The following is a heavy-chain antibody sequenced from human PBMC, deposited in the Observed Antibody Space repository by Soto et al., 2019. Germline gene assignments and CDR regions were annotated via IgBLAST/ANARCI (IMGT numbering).Heavy chain of an antibody. D-gene: IGHD4-17*01. CDR2: IYYSGST. CDR3: AREDYGDYWREFDY. Sequence: SETLSLTCAVSGGSISTSNWWSWIRQPPGKGLEWIGYIYYSGSTYYNPSLKSRVTISVDTSKNQFSLKLSSVTAADTAVYYCAREDYGDYWREFDYWGQGTLVTVSS. CDR1: GGSISTSNW. J-gene: IGHJ4*02. V-gene: IGHV4-30-4*01.